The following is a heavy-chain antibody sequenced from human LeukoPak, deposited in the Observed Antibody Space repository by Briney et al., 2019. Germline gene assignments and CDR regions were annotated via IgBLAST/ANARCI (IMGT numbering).Heavy chain of an antibody. CDR3: EIDAAWPPQDFDY. J-gene: IGHJ4*02. CDR2: ISIGSSAI. V-gene: IGHV3-48*01. D-gene: IGHD6-13*01. Sequence: GGSLRLSCAASGFTFSTYSMAWLRQAPGKGREGVAYISIGSSAIYYADSVKGRFTIYRANARNSLSLKMNSVRATAADVYSSEIDAAWPPQDFDYWGQGTLVTVSS. CDR1: GFTFSTYS.